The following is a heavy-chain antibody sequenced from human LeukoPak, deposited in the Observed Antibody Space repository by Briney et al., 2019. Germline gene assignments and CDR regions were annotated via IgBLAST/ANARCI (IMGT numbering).Heavy chain of an antibody. D-gene: IGHD6-13*01. CDR3: TSLLFSSSWSGELFDI. V-gene: IGHV3-73*01. CDR2: IRSKANSYAT. CDR1: GFTFSGSA. Sequence: PGGSLRLSCAASGFTFSGSAMHWVRQASGKGLEWVGRIRSKANSYATAYAASVKGRFTISRDDSKETAYLQMNSLKTEDTAVYYCTSLLFSSSWSGELFDIWGRGTMVTVSS. J-gene: IGHJ3*02.